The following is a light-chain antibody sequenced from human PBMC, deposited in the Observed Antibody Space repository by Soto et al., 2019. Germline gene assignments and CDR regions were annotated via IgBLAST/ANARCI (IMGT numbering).Light chain of an antibody. CDR3: HQYGSSPPWT. J-gene: IGKJ1*01. CDR1: HSASSS. Sequence: EIELTPSPGTLSLSPGERASLSCRASHSASSSLAWYQQKPGQAPRLLIYGASSRATGLPDRFSGGGSGTDFTLTISRLEPEDFAVYYCHQYGSSPPWTFGQGTKVNIK. CDR2: GAS. V-gene: IGKV3-20*01.